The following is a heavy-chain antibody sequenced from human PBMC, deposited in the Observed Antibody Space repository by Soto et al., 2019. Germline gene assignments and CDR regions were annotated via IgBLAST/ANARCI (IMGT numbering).Heavy chain of an antibody. V-gene: IGHV3-49*04. J-gene: IGHJ4*02. D-gene: IGHD3-10*01. Sequence: PGGSLRLSCTGSGFTFGDYAMSWVRQAPGKGLEWVGFMRSKAYGATTEYAASVKGRFSISRAASKGIAYLQMNSLKIEATGAYYCSRDLLRGSGTCWRYWGQGTLVTVSS. CDR1: GFTFGDYA. CDR3: SRDLLRGSGTCWRY. CDR2: MRSKAYGATT.